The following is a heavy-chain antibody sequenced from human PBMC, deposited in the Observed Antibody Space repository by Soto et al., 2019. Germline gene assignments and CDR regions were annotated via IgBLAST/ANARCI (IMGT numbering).Heavy chain of an antibody. V-gene: IGHV3-33*01. CDR3: ARDLDSSGYTTSSFDY. CDR1: GFTFSSYG. D-gene: IGHD3-22*01. J-gene: IGHJ4*02. CDR2: IWYDGSNK. Sequence: GGSLRLSCAASGFTFSSYGMHWVRQAPGKGLEWVAVIWYDGSNKYYADSVKGRFTISRDNSKNTLYLQMNSLRAEDTAVYYCARDLDSSGYTTSSFDYWGQGTLVTVSS.